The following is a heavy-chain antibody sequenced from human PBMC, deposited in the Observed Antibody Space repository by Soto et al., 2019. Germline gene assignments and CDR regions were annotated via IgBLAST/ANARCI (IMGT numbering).Heavy chain of an antibody. CDR1: GFTFSSYG. J-gene: IGHJ6*02. D-gene: IGHD6-6*01. V-gene: IGHV3-30*18. CDR2: ISYDGSNK. CDR3: AKDRPIAARRRYYYGMDV. Sequence: GGSLRLSCAASGFTFSSYGMHWVRQAPGKGLEWVAVISYDGSNKYYADSVKGRFTISRDNSKNTLYLQMNSLRAEDTAVYYCAKDRPIAARRRYYYGMDVWGQGTTVTVSS.